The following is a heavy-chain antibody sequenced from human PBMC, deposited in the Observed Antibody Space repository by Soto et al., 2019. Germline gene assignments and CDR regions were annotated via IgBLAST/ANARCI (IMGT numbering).Heavy chain of an antibody. J-gene: IGHJ1*01. CDR2: INPNSGGT. CDR3: ARVSQSFIEYFQH. D-gene: IGHD3-16*02. CDR1: GYTFTGYY. V-gene: IGHV1-2*04. Sequence: QVPLVQSGAEVKKPGASVKVSCKASGYTFTGYYMHWVRQAPGQGLEWMGWINPNSGGTNYAQKFQGWVTMTRDTSISTAYMELSRLRSDDTAVYYCARVSQSFIEYFQHWGQGTLVTVSS.